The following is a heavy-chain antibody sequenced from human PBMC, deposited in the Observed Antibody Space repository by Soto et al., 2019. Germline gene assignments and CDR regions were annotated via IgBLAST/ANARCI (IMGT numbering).Heavy chain of an antibody. V-gene: IGHV1-46*01. Sequence: ASVKLSCKASGYSFTSSYMHWVRQAPGQGLEWMGIINPSGGSTSYAQKFQGRVTMTRDTSTSTVYMELSSLRSEDTAVYYCARVTYSSGSDYWGQGTLVTVSS. D-gene: IGHD6-19*01. CDR2: INPSGGST. J-gene: IGHJ4*02. CDR3: ARVTYSSGSDY. CDR1: GYSFTSSY.